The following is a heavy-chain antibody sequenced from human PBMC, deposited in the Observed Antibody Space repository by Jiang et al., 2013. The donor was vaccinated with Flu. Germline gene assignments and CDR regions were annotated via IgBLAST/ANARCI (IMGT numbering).Heavy chain of an antibody. CDR3: GRAARYGGYVSYFDY. CDR2: IYHTGST. Sequence: PGLVKPSETLSLTCSVSGGSINSYYWSWIRQPPGKGLEWIGFIYHTGSTNYNPSLKSRVTISVDTSKNQFSLKLSSVTAADTAVYYCGRAARYGGYVSYFDYWGQGTLVTVSS. V-gene: IGHV4-59*01. J-gene: IGHJ4*02. D-gene: IGHD5-12*01. CDR1: GGSINSYY.